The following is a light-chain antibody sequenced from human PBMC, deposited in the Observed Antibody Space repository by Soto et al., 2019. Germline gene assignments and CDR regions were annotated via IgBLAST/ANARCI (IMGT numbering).Light chain of an antibody. CDR3: QHFGDSPIT. Sequence: EIVMTQSPATLSVSPVERATLSCMASQSVSSTYLAWCQQKPGQAPRLLIYGASTRATGIPDRFSGTGSGTDFTLTISRLEPEDFAVYYCQHFGDSPITFGQGTRLEIK. CDR1: QSVSSTY. J-gene: IGKJ5*01. CDR2: GAS. V-gene: IGKV3-20*01.